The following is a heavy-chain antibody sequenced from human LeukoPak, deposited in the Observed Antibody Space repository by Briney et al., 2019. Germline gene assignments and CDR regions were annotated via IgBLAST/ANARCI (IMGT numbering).Heavy chain of an antibody. CDR3: AREGSSRGWFDP. J-gene: IGHJ5*02. V-gene: IGHV4-4*02. CDR2: IYHSGST. Sequence: SETLSLTCAVSGGSISSSNWWSWVRQPTGKGLEWIGEIYHSGSTNYNPSLKSRVTISVDTSKNQFSLKLSSVTAADTAVYYCAREGSSRGWFDPWGQGTLVTVSS. CDR1: GGSISSSNW. D-gene: IGHD6-13*01.